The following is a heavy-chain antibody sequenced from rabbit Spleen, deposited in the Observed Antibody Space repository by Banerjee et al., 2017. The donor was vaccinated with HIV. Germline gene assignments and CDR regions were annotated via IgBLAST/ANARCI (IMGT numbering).Heavy chain of an antibody. Sequence: QSLEESGGGLVKPGASLTLTCKASGFSFNSGDDMCWVRQAPGKGLEWIACIYAGSSNNAYSATWAKGRFTISKTSSTTVTLQMTSLTAADTATYFCARDGYAGYGGVTLGLWGPGTLVTVS. J-gene: IGHJ4*01. V-gene: IGHV1S40*01. CDR3: ARDGYAGYGGVTLGL. CDR2: IYAGSSNNA. CDR1: GFSFNSGDD. D-gene: IGHD7-1*01.